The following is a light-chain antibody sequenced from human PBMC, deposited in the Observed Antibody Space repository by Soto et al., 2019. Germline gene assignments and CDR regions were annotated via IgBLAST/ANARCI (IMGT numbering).Light chain of an antibody. CDR1: NIGSES. J-gene: IGLJ1*01. CDR2: DDS. CDR3: QVWDSSTDQPV. Sequence: SYELTHPPSVSVAPGQTARITCDGNNIGSESVHWYQQKPGQAPVLVVYDDSDRPSGIPERFSGSSSGNTATLTITRVEAGDEADFYCQVWDSSTDQPVFGTGTKVTVI. V-gene: IGLV3-21*02.